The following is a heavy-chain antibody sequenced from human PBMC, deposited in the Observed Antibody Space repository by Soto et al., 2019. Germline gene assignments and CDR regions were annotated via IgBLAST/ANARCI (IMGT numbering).Heavy chain of an antibody. CDR3: AKAGGYSDAFDI. V-gene: IGHV3-30*18. CDR1: GFTFSSYG. J-gene: IGHJ3*02. D-gene: IGHD5-18*01. Sequence: PGGSLRLSCAASGFTFSSYGMHWVRQAPGKGLEWVAVISYDGSNKYYADSVKGRFTISRDNSKNTLYLQMNSLRAEDTAVYYCAKAGGYSDAFDIWGQGTMVTVSS. CDR2: ISYDGSNK.